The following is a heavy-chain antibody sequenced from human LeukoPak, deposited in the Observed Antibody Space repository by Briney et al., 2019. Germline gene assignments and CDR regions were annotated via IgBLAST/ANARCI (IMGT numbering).Heavy chain of an antibody. CDR3: ARDPESRSFEYGMDV. CDR1: GFNFRTYE. D-gene: IGHD1-14*01. J-gene: IGHJ6*02. Sequence: PGGSLRLSCATSGFNFRTYEMNWVRQAPGKGLEWVSYISPSGSTISYADSVKGRFTISRDNAKNSLYLQMNSLRAEDTAVYYRARDPESRSFEYGMDVWGQGTTVTVSS. CDR2: ISPSGSTI. V-gene: IGHV3-48*03.